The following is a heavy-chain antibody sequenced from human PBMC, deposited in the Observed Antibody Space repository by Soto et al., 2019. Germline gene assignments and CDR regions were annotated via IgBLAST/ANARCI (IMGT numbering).Heavy chain of an antibody. J-gene: IGHJ4*02. Sequence: LVKVSCKASGGTFSSYAISWVRQAPGQGLEWMGGIIPIFGTANYAQKFQGRVTITADKSTSTAYMELSSLRSEDTAVYYCAREGPEGYSSSWYVYWGQGTLVTVSS. V-gene: IGHV1-69*06. CDR2: IIPIFGTA. CDR3: AREGPEGYSSSWYVY. CDR1: GGTFSSYA. D-gene: IGHD6-13*01.